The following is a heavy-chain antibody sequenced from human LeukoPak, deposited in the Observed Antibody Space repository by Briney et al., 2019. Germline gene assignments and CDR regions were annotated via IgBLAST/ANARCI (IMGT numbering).Heavy chain of an antibody. V-gene: IGHV4-34*01. CDR1: GGSFSGYY. J-gene: IGHJ4*02. D-gene: IGHD3-22*01. Sequence: RTSETLSLTCAVYGGSFSGYYWSWIRQPPGKGLEWIGEINHSGSTNYNPSLKSRVTISVDTSKNQFSLKLSSVTAADTAVYYCARPYYYDSSGYYHYWGQGTLVTVSS. CDR2: INHSGST. CDR3: ARPYYYDSSGYYHY.